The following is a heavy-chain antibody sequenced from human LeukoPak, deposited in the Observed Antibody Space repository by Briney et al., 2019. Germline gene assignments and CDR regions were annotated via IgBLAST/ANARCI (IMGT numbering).Heavy chain of an antibody. CDR3: AKGLYDSSGYYDY. J-gene: IGHJ4*02. CDR1: GFTFSDYY. D-gene: IGHD3-22*01. Sequence: GGSLRLSCAASGFTFSDYYMSWIRQAPGKGLEWVSYISSSGSTIYYADSVKGRFTISRDNSKNTLYLQMNSLRAEDTAVYYCAKGLYDSSGYYDYWGQGTLVTVSS. CDR2: ISSSGSTI. V-gene: IGHV3-11*04.